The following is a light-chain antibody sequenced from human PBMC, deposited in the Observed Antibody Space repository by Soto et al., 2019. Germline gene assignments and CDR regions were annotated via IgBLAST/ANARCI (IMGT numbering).Light chain of an antibody. CDR3: QQYHRYRT. J-gene: IGKJ1*01. CDR1: QSIENW. CDR2: KAS. V-gene: IGKV1-5*03. Sequence: DIQMTQSPSTLSASIGDRVTITCRASQSIENWLAWYQQKPGKAPNLLIYKASSLKSGVPSRFSGSGSGTGFTLTISSLQPDDFATYYCQQYHRYRTFGQGTKVEI.